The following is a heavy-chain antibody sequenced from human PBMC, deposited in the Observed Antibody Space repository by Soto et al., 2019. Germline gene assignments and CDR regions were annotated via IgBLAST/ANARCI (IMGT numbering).Heavy chain of an antibody. V-gene: IGHV4-34*01. Sequence: SETLSLTCAVYGGSFSGYYWTWIRQPPGKGLEWIGYIHQTGITYYNPSLKSRVTISLDRSNNQFSLNLSSVTAADTAVYFCARDRKESNYFDYWGQGTLVTVSS. CDR3: ARDRKESNYFDY. J-gene: IGHJ4*02. CDR1: GGSFSGYY. CDR2: IHQTGIT.